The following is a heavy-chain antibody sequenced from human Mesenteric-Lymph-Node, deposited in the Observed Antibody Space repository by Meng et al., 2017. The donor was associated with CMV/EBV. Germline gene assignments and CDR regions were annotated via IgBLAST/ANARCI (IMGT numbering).Heavy chain of an antibody. J-gene: IGHJ4*02. D-gene: IGHD6-25*01. CDR2: IYYSGST. V-gene: IGHV4-39*01. CDR3: ARGGGHIYY. Sequence: SETLSLTCTVSGGSISSSSYYWGWIRQPPGKGLEWIGSIYYSGSTYYNPSLKSRVTISVDTSKNQFSLKLSSVTAADTAVYYCARGGGHIYYWGQGTLVTVSS. CDR1: GGSISSSSYY.